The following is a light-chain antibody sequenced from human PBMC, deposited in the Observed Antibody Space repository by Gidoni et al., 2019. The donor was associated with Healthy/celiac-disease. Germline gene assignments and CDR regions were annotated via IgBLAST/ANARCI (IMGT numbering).Light chain of an antibody. CDR2: DVS. CDR3: SSYTSSSTYWV. CDR1: SSDVGGYNY. J-gene: IGLJ3*02. V-gene: IGLV2-14*03. Sequence: QSALPQPASVSGSLGQSITISCTGTSSDVGGYNYVSWYQQHPGKAPKLMIYDVSNRPSGVSNRFSGSKSGNTASLTISGLQAEDEADYYCSSYTSSSTYWVFGGGTKLTVL.